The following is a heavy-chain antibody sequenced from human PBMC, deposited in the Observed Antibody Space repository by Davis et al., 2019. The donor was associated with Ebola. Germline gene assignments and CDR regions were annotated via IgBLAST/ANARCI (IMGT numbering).Heavy chain of an antibody. CDR1: GGSISSYY. Sequence: SETLSLTCTVSGGSISSYYWSWIRQPPGKGLEWIGYIYYSGSTNYNPSLKSRVTISVDTSKNQFSLKLSSVTAADTAVYYCARACYDYIWGSYRYTPYFDYWGQGTLVTVCS. CDR3: ARACYDYIWGSYRYTPYFDY. J-gene: IGHJ4*02. D-gene: IGHD3-16*02. CDR2: IYYSGST. V-gene: IGHV4-59*12.